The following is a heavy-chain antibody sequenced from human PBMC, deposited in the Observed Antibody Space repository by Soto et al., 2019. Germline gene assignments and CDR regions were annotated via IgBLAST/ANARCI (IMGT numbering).Heavy chain of an antibody. J-gene: IGHJ4*02. V-gene: IGHV3-7*01. CDR3: ARSIVVVVADAYYFDY. CDR1: GFTFSSYW. D-gene: IGHD2-15*01. CDR2: IKQDGSEK. Sequence: PGGSLRLSCAASGFTFSSYWMSWVRQAPGKGLEWVANIKQDGSEKYYVDTVKGRFTISRDNAKNSLYLQMNSLRAEDTAVYYCARSIVVVVADAYYFDYWGQGTLVTVSS.